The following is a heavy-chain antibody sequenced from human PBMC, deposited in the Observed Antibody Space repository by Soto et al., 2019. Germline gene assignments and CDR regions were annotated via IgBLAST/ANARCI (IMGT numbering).Heavy chain of an antibody. D-gene: IGHD2-2*01. Sequence: QVQLQESGPGLVKPSETLSLTCTVSGGSISSYYWSWIRQSPGKGLEWIGYIHYSGSTKSNPSLKSRVTISVDTSRNQASLKLSSVTAADSAVYFCARARYQLLHPYYYGMDVWGQGTTVTVSS. J-gene: IGHJ6*02. V-gene: IGHV4-59*01. CDR2: IHYSGST. CDR3: ARARYQLLHPYYYGMDV. CDR1: GGSISSYY.